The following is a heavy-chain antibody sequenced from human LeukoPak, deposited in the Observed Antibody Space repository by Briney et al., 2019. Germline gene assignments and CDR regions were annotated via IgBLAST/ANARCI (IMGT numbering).Heavy chain of an antibody. V-gene: IGHV3-23*01. CDR1: GFTFSSYA. Sequence: PGGSLRLSCAASGFTFSSYAMSWVRQAPGKGLEWVSAISGSGGSTYYADSVKGRFTISRDNSKNTLYLQMNSLRAEDTAVYYCAKDRSDFGVVIDAFDIWGQGTMVTVSS. CDR2: ISGSGGST. D-gene: IGHD3-3*01. CDR3: AKDRSDFGVVIDAFDI. J-gene: IGHJ3*02.